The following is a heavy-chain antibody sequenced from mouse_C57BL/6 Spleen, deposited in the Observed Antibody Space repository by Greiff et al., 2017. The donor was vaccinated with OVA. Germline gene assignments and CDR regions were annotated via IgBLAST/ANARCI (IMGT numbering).Heavy chain of an antibody. Sequence: QVQLQQSGAELAKPGASVKLSCKASGYTFTSYWMHWVKQRPGQGLEWIGDINPSSGYTKYNQKFKDKATLTADKSSSTAYMQLSSLTSEDSAVYYCARGITTVRALDYWGQGTTLTVSS. J-gene: IGHJ2*01. CDR2: INPSSGYT. CDR1: GYTFTSYW. V-gene: IGHV1-7*01. CDR3: ARGITTVRALDY. D-gene: IGHD1-1*01.